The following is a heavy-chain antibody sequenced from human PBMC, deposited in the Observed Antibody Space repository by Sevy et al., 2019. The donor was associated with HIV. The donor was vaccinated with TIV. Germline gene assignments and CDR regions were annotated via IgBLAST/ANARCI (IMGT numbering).Heavy chain of an antibody. CDR1: GYTLTQFS. D-gene: IGHD3-22*01. CDR3: ENTTDYYDSSGYPFDY. J-gene: IGHJ4*02. CDR2: FYPEDGDTEDGKT. Sequence: SSVKVSCKVSGYTLTQFSMHWVRQAPGKGLEWMTTFYPEDGDTEDGKTIYAQKFLGRVTMTEDTSTNTNYMELSSMRSDETAVNYCENTTDYYDSSGYPFDYWGQGTLVTVSS. V-gene: IGHV1-24*01.